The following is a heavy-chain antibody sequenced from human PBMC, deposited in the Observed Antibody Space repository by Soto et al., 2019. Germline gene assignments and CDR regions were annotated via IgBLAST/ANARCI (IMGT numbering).Heavy chain of an antibody. CDR3: ASLGFDSSRAPPLDY. D-gene: IGHD6-13*01. CDR2: ISSSSSYT. CDR1: GFTFSDYY. J-gene: IGHJ4*02. Sequence: GGSLRLSCAASGFTFSDYYMSWIRQAPGKGLEWVSYISSSSSYTNYADSVKGRFTISRDNAKNSLYLQMNSLRAEDTAVYYCASLGFDSSRAPPLDYWGQGTLVTVSS. V-gene: IGHV3-11*03.